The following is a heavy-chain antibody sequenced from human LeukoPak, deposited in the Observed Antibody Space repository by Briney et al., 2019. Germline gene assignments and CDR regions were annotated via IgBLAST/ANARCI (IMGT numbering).Heavy chain of an antibody. CDR1: GYTFTTLD. CDR3: ARQVALLWFGAYDANWFDP. Sequence: SVKVSCKASGYTFTTLDINWVRQATGQGLEWMGWMNHNSGNTGYAQKFQGRVTITRNTSISTAYMELSSLRSEDTAVYYCARQVALLWFGAYDANWFDPWGQGTLVTVSS. V-gene: IGHV1-8*03. J-gene: IGHJ5*02. D-gene: IGHD3-10*01. CDR2: MNHNSGNT.